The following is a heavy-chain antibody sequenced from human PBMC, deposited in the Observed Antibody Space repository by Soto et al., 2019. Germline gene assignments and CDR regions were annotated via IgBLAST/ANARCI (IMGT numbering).Heavy chain of an antibody. CDR2: ISSSGSTI. CDR1: GFTFSSYE. CDR3: ARDDYYDSSGYSHVSTYGMDV. V-gene: IGHV3-48*03. Sequence: EVQLVESGGGLVQPGGSLRLSCAASGFTFSSYEMNWVRQAPGKGLEWVSYISSSGSTIYYADSVKGRFTISRDNAKKSLYLQMNSLRAEDTAVYYCARDDYYDSSGYSHVSTYGMDVWGQGTTVTVSS. J-gene: IGHJ6*02. D-gene: IGHD3-22*01.